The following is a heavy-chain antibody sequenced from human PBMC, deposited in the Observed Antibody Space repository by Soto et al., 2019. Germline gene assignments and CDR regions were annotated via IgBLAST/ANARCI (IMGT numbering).Heavy chain of an antibody. D-gene: IGHD3-10*01. J-gene: IGHJ4*02. V-gene: IGHV4-39*07. CDR3: AREAGITMVRGAFDY. CDR2: IYYSGST. Sequence: PSQTLSRSYNLSGGSMRSSSYYWGWIRQPTGKGLEWIASIYYSGSTNYNHSFKRRLKISVDTSKNQFSLKLSSVSGADTSVYYCAREAGITMVRGAFDYWGQGTLVTVSS. CDR1: GGSMRSSSYY.